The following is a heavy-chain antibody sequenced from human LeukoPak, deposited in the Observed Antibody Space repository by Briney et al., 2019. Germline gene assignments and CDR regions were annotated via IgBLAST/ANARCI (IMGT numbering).Heavy chain of an antibody. CDR3: ARRGLIDY. V-gene: IGHV4-39*01. D-gene: IGHD3/OR15-3a*01. CDR1: GGSISGSFYY. Sequence: PSETLSLTCTVSGGSISGSFYYWGWIRKPPGKGLEWIGSIYYSGSTYYNPSLKSRVTISVDTSKNQFSLNLSSVTAADTAVYYCARRGLIDYWGQGTLVTVSS. CDR2: IYYSGST. J-gene: IGHJ4*02.